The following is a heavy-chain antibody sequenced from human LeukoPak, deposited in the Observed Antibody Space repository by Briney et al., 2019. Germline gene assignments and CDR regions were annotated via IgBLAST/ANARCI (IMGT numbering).Heavy chain of an antibody. CDR2: IKEDGSEK. CDR1: GFTFSNYW. V-gene: IGHV3-7*02. J-gene: IGHJ4*02. CDR3: ARGRVGATFSDY. Sequence: GGSLRLSCASSGFTFSNYWMSWVRQAPGKGLEWVANIKEDGSEKDYVDSVKGRFTISRDNAKNTLYLQMNSLRAEDTAVYYCARGRVGATFSDYWGQGTLVTVSS. D-gene: IGHD1-26*01.